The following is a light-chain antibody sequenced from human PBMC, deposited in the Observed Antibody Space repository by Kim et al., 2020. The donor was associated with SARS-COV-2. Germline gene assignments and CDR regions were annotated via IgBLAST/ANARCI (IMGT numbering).Light chain of an antibody. V-gene: IGKV1-6*01. J-gene: IGKJ2*01. CDR3: LQDYEYPYT. CDR1: HAIRSD. Sequence: SASVGDRVNITSRASHAIRSDLSWYQQKPGKAPRLLIYAASDLQSGVPARFSGSFSGPDFTLAVASLQPEDFATYYCLQDYEYPYTFGQGTKLEI. CDR2: AAS.